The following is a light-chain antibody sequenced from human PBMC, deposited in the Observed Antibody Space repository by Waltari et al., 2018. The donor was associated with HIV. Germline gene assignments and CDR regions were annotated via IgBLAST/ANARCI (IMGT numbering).Light chain of an antibody. V-gene: IGLV2-14*01. J-gene: IGLJ2*01. CDR1: GIDFGDFNY. Sequence: QSALTQPASVSGSPGQSITISCTGTGIDFGDFNYISWYQPHPATAPKLILYEVNNRPSGISYRFSGSKFGNTASLTISGLQADDEADYHCSSFTTRRTLVFGGGTRLSV. CDR3: SSFTTRRTLV. CDR2: EVN.